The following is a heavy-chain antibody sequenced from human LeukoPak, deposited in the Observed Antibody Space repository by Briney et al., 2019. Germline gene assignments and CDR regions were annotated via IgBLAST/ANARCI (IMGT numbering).Heavy chain of an antibody. CDR1: GFTFSSYG. V-gene: IGHV3-30*02. CDR2: IQYDGSNK. J-gene: IGHJ4*02. Sequence: GSLRLSCAASGFTFSSYGMHWVRQAPGKGLEWVTFIQYDGSNKYYADSVKRRFTISRDNSKNTLYLQMNSLRVEDTAVYYCRDPFDYWGQGTLVTVSS. CDR3: RDPFDY.